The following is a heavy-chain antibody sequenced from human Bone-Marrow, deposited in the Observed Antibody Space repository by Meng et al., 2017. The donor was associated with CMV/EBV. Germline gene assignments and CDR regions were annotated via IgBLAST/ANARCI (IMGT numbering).Heavy chain of an antibody. CDR3: AKGLRDD. J-gene: IGHJ4*02. V-gene: IGHV3-7*03. Sequence: GESLKISCAASGFTFSSYWMSWVRQAPGKGLEWVANIKQDGSEKYYVDSVKGRFTISRDNAKNSLYLQMNSLRAEDTALYFCAKGLRDDWGQGTLVTVSS. CDR1: GFTFSSYW. CDR2: IKQDGSEK.